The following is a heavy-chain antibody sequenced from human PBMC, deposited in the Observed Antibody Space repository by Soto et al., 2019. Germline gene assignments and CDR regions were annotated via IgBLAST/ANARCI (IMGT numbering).Heavy chain of an antibody. CDR1: GYTFSDYF. D-gene: IGHD1-26*01. CDR2: INPKTAAT. V-gene: IGHV1-2*04. CDR3: ARIKWGLDSYNGMDV. J-gene: IGHJ6*02. Sequence: QVQLVQSGAEVKKSGASVKVSCKASGYTFSDYFIQWVRQAPGQGLEWVAWINPKTAATNYAKKFQCWVSLTWDTSFSTAYMELTRLRPDDTAVYYCARIKWGLDSYNGMDVWGQGTTVIVSS.